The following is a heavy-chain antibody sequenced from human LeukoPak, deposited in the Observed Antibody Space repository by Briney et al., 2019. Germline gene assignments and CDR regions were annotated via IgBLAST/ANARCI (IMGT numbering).Heavy chain of an antibody. CDR2: IIPIFGTT. CDR1: GYTFTSYA. V-gene: IGHV1-69*06. J-gene: IGHJ4*02. CDR3: ATSYYDILTGYRPLAY. D-gene: IGHD3-9*01. Sequence: ASVKVSCNASGYTFTSYAISWLRQAPGQGLEWMGGIIPIFGTTNYAQKFQGRVTMTEDTSTDTAYMELSSLRSEDTAVYYCATSYYDILTGYRPLAYWGQGTLVTVSS.